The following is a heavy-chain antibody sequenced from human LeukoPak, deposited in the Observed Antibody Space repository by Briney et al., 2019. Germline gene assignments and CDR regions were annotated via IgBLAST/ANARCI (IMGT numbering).Heavy chain of an antibody. CDR2: ISGSGDST. J-gene: IGHJ4*02. D-gene: IGHD4-17*01. Sequence: GGTLRLSCGASGFTFSSFGMSWVRQAPGKGLEWVSTISGSGDSTYYADSVKDRFTISRDNAKNSLYLQMNSLRAEDTAVYYCARDGAVTNGRYFDCWGQGTLVTVSS. CDR1: GFTFSSFG. V-gene: IGHV3-23*01. CDR3: ARDGAVTNGRYFDC.